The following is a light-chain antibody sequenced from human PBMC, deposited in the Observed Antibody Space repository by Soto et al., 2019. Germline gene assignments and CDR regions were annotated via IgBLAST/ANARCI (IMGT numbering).Light chain of an antibody. Sequence: EVVMTQSPATLSVSPGEGATLSCRASQSVRSNLAWYQKKHGQSHRLLIYGASTRATAVPARFSGSGSGTEFTLTISSLQSEDFAVYYCQQYDNWPLTFGGGTQVEIK. J-gene: IGKJ4*01. CDR1: QSVRSN. V-gene: IGKV3-15*01. CDR3: QQYDNWPLT. CDR2: GAS.